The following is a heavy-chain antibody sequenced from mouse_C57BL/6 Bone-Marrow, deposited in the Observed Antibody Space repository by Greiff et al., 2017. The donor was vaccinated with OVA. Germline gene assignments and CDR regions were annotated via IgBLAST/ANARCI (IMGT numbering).Heavy chain of an antibody. CDR2: IYPGDGDT. CDR3: ARRGTGSGFAY. CDR1: GYAFSSSW. D-gene: IGHD2-14*01. Sequence: VQGVESGPELVKPGASVKISCKASGYAFSSSWMNWVKQRPGKGLEWIGRIYPGDGDTNYNGKFKGKATLTADKSSSTAYMQLSSLTSEDSAVYFCARRGTGSGFAYWGQGTLVTVSA. V-gene: IGHV1-82*01. J-gene: IGHJ3*01.